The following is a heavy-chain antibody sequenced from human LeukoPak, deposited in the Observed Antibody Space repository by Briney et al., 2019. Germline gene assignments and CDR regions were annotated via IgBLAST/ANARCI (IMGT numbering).Heavy chain of an antibody. Sequence: PGGSLRLSCAASGFTFSNYWMTWVRQAPGKGLEWVANIKHDGSEDHYLDSVKGRFTISRDNAKSSMWLQMNSLRDEDTAVYYCARGRPTTSIAAAGVNWFDPWGQGTLVTVSS. CDR2: IKHDGSED. J-gene: IGHJ5*02. D-gene: IGHD6-13*01. CDR1: GFTFSNYW. CDR3: ARGRPTTSIAAAGVNWFDP. V-gene: IGHV3-7*03.